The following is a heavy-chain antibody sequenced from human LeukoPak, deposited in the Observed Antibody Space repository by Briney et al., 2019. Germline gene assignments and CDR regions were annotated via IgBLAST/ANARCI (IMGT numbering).Heavy chain of an antibody. CDR3: AELGITMIGGV. CDR2: ISSSGSTI. CDR1: GFTLSSYE. V-gene: IGHV3-48*03. D-gene: IGHD3-10*02. J-gene: IGHJ6*04. Sequence: GGSLGLSCAASGFTLSSYEMNWVRQAPGKGLEWVSYISSSGSTIYYADSVKGRFTISRDNAKNSLYLQMNSLRAEDTAVYYCAELGITMIGGVWGKGTTVTISS.